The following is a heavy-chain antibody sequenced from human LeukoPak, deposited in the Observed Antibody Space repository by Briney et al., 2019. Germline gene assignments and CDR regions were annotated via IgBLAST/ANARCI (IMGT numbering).Heavy chain of an antibody. J-gene: IGHJ4*02. V-gene: IGHV4-34*01. CDR2: INHSGST. D-gene: IGHD3-22*01. CDR3: ASGSYYDTSAYILDS. Sequence: SETLSLTCAVYGGSFSGYYWSWIRQPPGKGLEWIGEINHSGSTNYNPSLKSRVTISVDTSKNQFSLKLSSVTAADTAVYYCASGSYYDTSAYILDSWGQGTLVTVSS. CDR1: GGSFSGYY.